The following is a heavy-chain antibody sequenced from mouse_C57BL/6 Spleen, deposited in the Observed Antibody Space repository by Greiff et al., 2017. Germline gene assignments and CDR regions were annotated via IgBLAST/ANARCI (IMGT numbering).Heavy chain of an antibody. CDR3: ASHYYGSTSFDY. V-gene: IGHV1-55*01. D-gene: IGHD1-1*01. CDR2: IYPGSGST. CDR1: GYTFTSYW. J-gene: IGHJ2*01. Sequence: QVQLQQPGAELVKPGASVKMSCKASGYTFTSYWITWVKQRPGQGLEWIGDIYPGSGSTNYNEKFKSKATLTVDTSSSTAYMQLSSLTSEDSAVYYCASHYYGSTSFDYWGQGTTRTVSS.